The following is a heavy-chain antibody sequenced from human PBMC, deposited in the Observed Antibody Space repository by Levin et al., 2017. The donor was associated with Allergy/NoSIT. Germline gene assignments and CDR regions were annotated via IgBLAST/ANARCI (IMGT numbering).Heavy chain of an antibody. V-gene: IGHV1-18*01. CDR1: GYTFTSYG. D-gene: IGHD3-3*01. J-gene: IGHJ3*02. CDR2: ISAYNGNT. CDR3: ARDKGVGWLLRVGGHDAFDI. Sequence: ASVKVSCKASGYTFTSYGISWVRQAPGQGLEWMGWISAYNGNTNYAQKLQGRVTMTTDTSTSTAYMELRSLRSDDTAVYYCARDKGVGWLLRVGGHDAFDIWGQGTMVTVSS.